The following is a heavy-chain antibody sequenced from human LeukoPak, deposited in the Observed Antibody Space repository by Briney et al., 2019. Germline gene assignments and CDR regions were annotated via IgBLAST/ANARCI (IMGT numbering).Heavy chain of an antibody. V-gene: IGHV4-31*03. CDR3: ARESSSKFMHYMDV. J-gene: IGHJ6*03. Sequence: SETLSLTCTVSGGSISSGGYYWSWIRQHPGKGLEWIGYIYYSGSTYYNPSLKSRVTISVDTSKNQFSLKLSSVTAADTAVYYCARESSSKFMHYMDVWGKGTTVTVSS. D-gene: IGHD6-6*01. CDR1: GGSISSGGYY. CDR2: IYYSGST.